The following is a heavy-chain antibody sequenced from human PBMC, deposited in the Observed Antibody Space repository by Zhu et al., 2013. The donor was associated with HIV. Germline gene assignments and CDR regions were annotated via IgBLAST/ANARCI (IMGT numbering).Heavy chain of an antibody. Sequence: QVQLQESGPGLVKPSETLSLTCTVSGYSISSGYYWGWIRQPPGKGLEWIGSIYHSGSTYYNPSLKSRVTISVDTSKNQFSLKLSSVTAADTAVYYCASFSKGYCSGGSCYDLDYWGQGTLVTVSS. V-gene: IGHV4-38-2*02. CDR3: ASFSKGYCSGGSCYDLDY. CDR2: IYHSGST. CDR1: GYSISSGYY. D-gene: IGHD2-15*01. J-gene: IGHJ4*02.